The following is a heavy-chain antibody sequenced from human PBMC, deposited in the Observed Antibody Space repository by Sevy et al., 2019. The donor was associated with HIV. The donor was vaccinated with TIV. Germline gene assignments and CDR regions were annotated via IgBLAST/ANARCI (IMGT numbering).Heavy chain of an antibody. CDR1: GYTFTSYY. V-gene: IGHV1-46*01. Sequence: ASVKVSCKASGYTFTSYYMHWVRQAPGQGLEWMGIINPSGGSTSFAQKFQGRVTLTRDTSTSTEYLELRSLRSEDTAVYDWARGVLTEYALLAEGGVFDYWGQGTLVTVSS. CDR2: INPSGGST. J-gene: IGHJ4*02. D-gene: IGHD2-8*01. CDR3: ARGVLTEYALLAEGGVFDY.